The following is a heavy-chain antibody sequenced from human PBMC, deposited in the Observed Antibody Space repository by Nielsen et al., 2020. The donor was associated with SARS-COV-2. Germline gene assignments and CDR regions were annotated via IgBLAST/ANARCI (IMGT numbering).Heavy chain of an antibody. J-gene: IGHJ6*02. D-gene: IGHD3-9*01. CDR2: IYWDDDK. CDR1: GFSFTTSGVG. Sequence: SGPTLVKPTQTVTLTCIISGFSFTTSGVGVGWVRSPPGKALEWLALIYWDDDKVYSPSLKSRLTITRDISKNQVVLTMTNMDPVDTGTYWCVHRLSGYGMDVWGQGTTVTVSS. V-gene: IGHV2-5*02. CDR3: VHRLSGYGMDV.